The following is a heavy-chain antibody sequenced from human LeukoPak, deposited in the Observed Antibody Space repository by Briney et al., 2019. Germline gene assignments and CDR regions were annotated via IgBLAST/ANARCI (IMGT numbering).Heavy chain of an antibody. J-gene: IGHJ2*01. CDR2: ISPYNGNA. Sequence: APVKVSCKTSGYTFTNYGISWVRQAPGQGLEWMGSISPYNGNADYAQKLRGRVTMTTDTSTTTGYMELRSLRSDDTAIYYCARGWLQPYWYFDLWGRGTLVTVSS. CDR3: ARGWLQPYWYFDL. V-gene: IGHV1-18*01. D-gene: IGHD5-24*01. CDR1: GYTFTNYG.